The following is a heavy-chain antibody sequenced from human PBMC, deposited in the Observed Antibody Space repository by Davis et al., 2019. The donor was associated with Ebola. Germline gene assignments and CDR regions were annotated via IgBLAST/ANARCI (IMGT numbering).Heavy chain of an antibody. D-gene: IGHD2-2*01. J-gene: IGHJ6*02. CDR3: ARSGLGVVVPAARFYYYGMDV. V-gene: IGHV3-15*01. CDR1: GFTFSNAW. Sequence: GESLKISCAASGFTFSNAWMSWVRQAPGKGLEWVGRIKSKTDGGTTDYAAPVKGRFTISRDNSKNTLYLQMNSLRAEDTAVYYCARSGLGVVVPAARFYYYGMDVWGQGTTVTVSS. CDR2: IKSKTDGGTT.